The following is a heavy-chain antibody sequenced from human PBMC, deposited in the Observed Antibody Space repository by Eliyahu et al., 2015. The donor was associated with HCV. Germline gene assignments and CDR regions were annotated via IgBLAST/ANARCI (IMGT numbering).Heavy chain of an antibody. D-gene: IGHD2-15*01. V-gene: IGHV3-23*01. J-gene: IGHJ4*02. CDR1: GFIFSNYA. CDR2: XSGXDGRT. Sequence: EVHLLESGGGLVQPGGSLRLSCAASGFIFSNYAMSWVRQAPGKGLEWVSTXSGXDGRTYIADSXKGRFTISRDNXKNTLYLQMNSLRAEDTAVYYCAKRGHCSGAPCSQDSWGQGTLVTVSS. CDR3: AKRGHCSGAPCSQDS.